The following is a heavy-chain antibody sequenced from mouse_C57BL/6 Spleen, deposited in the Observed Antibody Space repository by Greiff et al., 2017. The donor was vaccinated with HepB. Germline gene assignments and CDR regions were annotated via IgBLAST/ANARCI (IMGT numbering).Heavy chain of an antibody. J-gene: IGHJ4*01. Sequence: EVMLVESGGGLVKPGGSLKLSCAASGFTFSSYAMSWVRQTPEKRLEWVATISDGGSYTYYPDNVKGRFTISRDNAKNNLYLQMSHLKSEDTAMYYCARDYDYDAGYYAMDYWGQVTSVTVSS. V-gene: IGHV5-4*01. CDR2: ISDGGSYT. CDR1: GFTFSSYA. D-gene: IGHD2-4*01. CDR3: ARDYDYDAGYYAMDY.